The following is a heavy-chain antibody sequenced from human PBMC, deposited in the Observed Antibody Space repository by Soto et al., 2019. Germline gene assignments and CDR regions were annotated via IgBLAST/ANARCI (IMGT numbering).Heavy chain of an antibody. D-gene: IGHD4-17*01. CDR2: IITLFGTA. V-gene: IGHV1-69*01. J-gene: IGHJ4*02. CDR3: AREVGYGDFSAALLD. CDR1: GGTFSSHS. Sequence: VQLMQSGAEVKQPGSSVKVSGKASGGTFSSHSINWVRQAPGQGLEWMGGIITLFGTANYAQNFQGRVTITADHSTSTAYMELNSLRSDDTAVYYCAREVGYGDFSAALLDWGQGTLVTVSS.